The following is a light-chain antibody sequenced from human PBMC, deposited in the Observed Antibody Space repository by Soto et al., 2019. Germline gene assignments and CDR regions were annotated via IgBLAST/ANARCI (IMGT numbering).Light chain of an antibody. CDR3: SSYTSDSSYA. Sequence: QSALTQPASVSGSPGQSITISCTGTSSDVGLYDYVSWYQQHPGKAPQLMIYAVSNRPSGVSNRFSASKSGNTASLFISGLQAEDEADYYCSSYTSDSSYASGSGTKVTVL. J-gene: IGLJ1*01. V-gene: IGLV2-14*01. CDR2: AVS. CDR1: SSDVGLYDY.